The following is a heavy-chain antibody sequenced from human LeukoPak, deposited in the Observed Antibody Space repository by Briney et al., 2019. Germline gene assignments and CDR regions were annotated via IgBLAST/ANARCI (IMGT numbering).Heavy chain of an antibody. CDR1: GFTFSDHY. J-gene: IGHJ4*02. CDR2: TRKKANSYTT. D-gene: IGHD6-19*01. CDR3: AGVSGSGWYFDY. V-gene: IGHV3-72*01. Sequence: PGGSLRLSCAASGFTFSDHYMDWVRQAPGKGLEWVGRTRKKANSYTTEYAASVKGRFTISRDDSKNSLYLQMNSLKTEDTAVYYCAGVSGSGWYFDYWGQGTLVTVSS.